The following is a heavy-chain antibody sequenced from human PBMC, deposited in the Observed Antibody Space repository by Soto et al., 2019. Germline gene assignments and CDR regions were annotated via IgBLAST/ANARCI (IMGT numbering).Heavy chain of an antibody. V-gene: IGHV3-30*18. CDR1: GFTFSSYG. Sequence: GGSLRLSCAASGFTFSSYGMHWVRQAPGKGLEWVAVISYDGSNKYYADSVKGRFTISRDNSKNTLYLQMNSLRAEDTAVYYCAKDYHYYGSGSAAFFDYGGQGTLVTVSS. CDR2: ISYDGSNK. CDR3: AKDYHYYGSGSAAFFDY. J-gene: IGHJ4*02. D-gene: IGHD3-10*01.